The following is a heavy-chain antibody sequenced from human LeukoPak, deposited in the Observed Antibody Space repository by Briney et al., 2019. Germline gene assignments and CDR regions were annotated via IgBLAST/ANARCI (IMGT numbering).Heavy chain of an antibody. D-gene: IGHD4-17*01. CDR2: IWYDGSNK. J-gene: IGHJ4*02. CDR1: GFTFSSYG. V-gene: IGHV3-33*01. Sequence: TGGSLRLSCAASGFTFSSYGMHWVRQAPGKGLEWVAVIWYDGSNKYYADSVKGRFTISRDNSKNTLYLQMNSLRAEDTAVYYCARDRDPDDYVFDYWGQGTLVIVSS. CDR3: ARDRDPDDYVFDY.